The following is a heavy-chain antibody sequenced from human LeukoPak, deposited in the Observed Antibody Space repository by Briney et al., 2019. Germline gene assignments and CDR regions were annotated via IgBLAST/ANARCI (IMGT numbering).Heavy chain of an antibody. D-gene: IGHD2-21*02. V-gene: IGHV4-39*01. Sequence: SETLSLTCSVSGGSISSDSYYWGWMRQPPGEGLGWIGNVYYSGTTYSNPSLKSGVTISVDTSKSLFSLRLTSVPAPDTAVYYSARYSSVVTSSGAFDIWGQGTMVTVSS. CDR3: ARYSSVVTSSGAFDI. CDR1: GGSISSDSYY. J-gene: IGHJ3*02. CDR2: VYYSGTT.